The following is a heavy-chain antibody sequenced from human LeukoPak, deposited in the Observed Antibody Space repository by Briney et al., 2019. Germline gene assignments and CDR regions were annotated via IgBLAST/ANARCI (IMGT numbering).Heavy chain of an antibody. J-gene: IGHJ4*02. D-gene: IGHD3-10*01. CDR1: GYTFTSCG. V-gene: IGHV1-18*01. CDR2: ISAYNGNT. CDR3: ARDGVITMVRGGSYFDY. Sequence: ASVKVSCKASGYTFTSCGISWVRQAPGQGLEWMGWISAYNGNTNYAQKLQGRVTMTTDTSTSTAYMELRSLRSDDTAVYYCARDGVITMVRGGSYFDYWGQGTLVTVSS.